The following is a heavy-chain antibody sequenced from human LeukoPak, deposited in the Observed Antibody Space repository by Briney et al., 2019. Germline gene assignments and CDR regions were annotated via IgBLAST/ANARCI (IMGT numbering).Heavy chain of an antibody. Sequence: ASVKVSCKASGYTFTSYDINWVRQATGQGLGWMGWMNPNSGNTGYAQKFQGRVTMTRNTSISTAYMELSSLRSEDTAVYYCAKGRIVVVPAAFDYWGQGTLVTVSS. CDR1: GYTFTSYD. CDR2: MNPNSGNT. D-gene: IGHD2-2*01. J-gene: IGHJ4*02. CDR3: AKGRIVVVPAAFDY. V-gene: IGHV1-8*01.